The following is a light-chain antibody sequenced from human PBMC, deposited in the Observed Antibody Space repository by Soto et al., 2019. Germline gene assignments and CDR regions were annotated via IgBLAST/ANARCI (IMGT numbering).Light chain of an antibody. J-gene: IGKJ1*01. CDR2: AAS. V-gene: IGKV1-12*02. Sequence: DIQMTQSRSSVSASVGDRVTITCRASQGISGWLAWYQQKPGKAPQLRIYAASSLQSGVPSRFGGSGSGTEFTRGISRLQPEDVATYSFQQANSFPWTFGQGTKVEIK. CDR1: QGISGW. CDR3: QQANSFPWT.